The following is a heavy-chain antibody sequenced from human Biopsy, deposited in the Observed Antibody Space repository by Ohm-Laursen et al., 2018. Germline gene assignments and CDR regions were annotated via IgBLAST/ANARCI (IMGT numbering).Heavy chain of an antibody. CDR3: ATKLTGYFHH. CDR1: GGTFGRND. V-gene: IGHV1-69*13. CDR2: IIHHFGAT. D-gene: IGHD3-9*01. Sequence: GASVKVSCKPSGGTFGRNDISWVRQAPGQGLEWMGGIIHHFGATDYAQKFQGRVSITADESTSTVYMELRSLRSDDTAVYYCATKLTGYFHHWGQGTLVIVSS. J-gene: IGHJ1*01.